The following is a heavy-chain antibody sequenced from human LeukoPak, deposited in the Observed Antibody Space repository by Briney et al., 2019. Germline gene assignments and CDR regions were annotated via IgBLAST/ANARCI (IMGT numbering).Heavy chain of an antibody. CDR3: ARNYCSSTSCRDAFDI. D-gene: IGHD2-2*01. J-gene: IGHJ3*02. CDR2: IIPIFGTA. Sequence: SVKVSCKASGGTFSSYAISWVRQAPGQGLEWMGGIIPIFGTANYAQKFQGRVTITADKSTSTAYMELSSLRSEDTAVYYCARNYCSSTSCRDAFDIWGQGTMVTVSS. V-gene: IGHV1-69*06. CDR1: GGTFSSYA.